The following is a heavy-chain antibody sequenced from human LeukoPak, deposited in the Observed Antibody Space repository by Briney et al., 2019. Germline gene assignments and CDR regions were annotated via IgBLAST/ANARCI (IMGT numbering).Heavy chain of an antibody. V-gene: IGHV3-74*03. CDR3: ARDVAAPGGVYFDY. CDR1: GFTFSSNW. Sequence: GGSLRLSCAASGFTFSSNWMHWVRQGPGKGLVWVSRINSDGSSTEYADSVKGRFTVSRDNAKNTLYLQMNSLRAEDTAVYYCARDVAAPGGVYFDYWGQGTLVTVSS. D-gene: IGHD3-16*01. CDR2: INSDGSST. J-gene: IGHJ4*02.